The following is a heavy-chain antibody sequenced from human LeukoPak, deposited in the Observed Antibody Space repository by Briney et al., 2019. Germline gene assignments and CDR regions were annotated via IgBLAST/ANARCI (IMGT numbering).Heavy chain of an antibody. Sequence: PGGSLRLSCAASGFTVSSNYMSWVRQAPGKGLEWVSVIYSGGSTYYADSVKGRFTLSRDNSKNTLYLQMNSLRAEDTAVYYCARRGSTYYFDYWGQGTLVTVSS. J-gene: IGHJ4*02. CDR2: IYSGGST. D-gene: IGHD3-16*01. V-gene: IGHV3-66*04. CDR3: ARRGSTYYFDY. CDR1: GFTVSSNY.